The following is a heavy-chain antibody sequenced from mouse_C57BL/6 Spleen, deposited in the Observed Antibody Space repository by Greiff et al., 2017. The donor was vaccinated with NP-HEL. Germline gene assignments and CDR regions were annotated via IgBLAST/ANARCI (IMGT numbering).Heavy chain of an antibody. CDR3: ARRAVVARYYFDY. CDR1: GYTFTSYW. D-gene: IGHD1-1*01. J-gene: IGHJ2*01. Sequence: VKLQQPGAELVKPGASVKMSCKASGYTFTSYWITWVKQRPGQGLEWIGDIYPGSGSTNYNEKFKSKATLTVDTSSSTAYMQLSSLTSEDSAVYYCARRAVVARYYFDYWGQGTTLTVSS. CDR2: IYPGSGST. V-gene: IGHV1-55*01.